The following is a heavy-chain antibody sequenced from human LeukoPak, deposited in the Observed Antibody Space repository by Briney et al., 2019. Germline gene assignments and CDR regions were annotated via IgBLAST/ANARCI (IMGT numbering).Heavy chain of an antibody. D-gene: IGHD4-17*01. CDR3: AKTSYGDYAPYYFDY. CDR1: GFTFSSYG. Sequence: GGSLRLSCAASGFTFSSYGMHWVRQAPGKGLEWVAVISYDGSNKYYADSVKGRFTISRDNSKNTLYLQMNSLRAEDTAVYYCAKTSYGDYAPYYFDYWGQGTLSPSPQ. V-gene: IGHV3-30*18. CDR2: ISYDGSNK. J-gene: IGHJ4*02.